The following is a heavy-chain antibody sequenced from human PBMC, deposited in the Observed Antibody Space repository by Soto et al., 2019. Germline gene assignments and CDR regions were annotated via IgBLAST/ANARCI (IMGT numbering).Heavy chain of an antibody. CDR2: IYHSGST. CDR3: ARWGGIYGDYGRRWFDP. D-gene: IGHD4-17*01. CDR1: SGSISSSNW. Sequence: SETLSLTCAVSSGSISSSNWWSWVRQPPGKGLEWIGEIYHSGSTNYNPSLKSRVTISVDKSKNQFSLKLSSVTAADTAVYYCARWGGIYGDYGRRWFDPWGQGTLVTVSS. J-gene: IGHJ5*02. V-gene: IGHV4-4*02.